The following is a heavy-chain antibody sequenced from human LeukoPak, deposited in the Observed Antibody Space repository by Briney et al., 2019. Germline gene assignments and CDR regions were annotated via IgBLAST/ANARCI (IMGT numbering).Heavy chain of an antibody. Sequence: GGSLRLSCAASGFIFNSYAMHWVRQAPGKGLEWVAVIWYGRSNKFYADSVKGRFTISRDNSKNTLYLQMNSLRAEDTAVYYCARGVTVVAAMPFDYWGQGTLVTVSS. CDR3: ARGVTVVAAMPFDY. CDR2: IWYGRSNK. CDR1: GFIFNSYA. J-gene: IGHJ4*02. D-gene: IGHD2-15*01. V-gene: IGHV3-33*01.